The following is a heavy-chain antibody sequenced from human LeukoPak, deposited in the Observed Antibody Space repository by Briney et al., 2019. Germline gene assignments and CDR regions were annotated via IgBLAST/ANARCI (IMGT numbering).Heavy chain of an antibody. CDR2: ISNDGSNK. J-gene: IGHJ4*02. CDR3: AKALYSRAWNK. D-gene: IGHD6-19*01. CDR1: GFTFSGYD. V-gene: IGHV3-30*18. Sequence: GRSLRLSCAASGFTFSGYDMHWVRQAPGKGLEWVALISNDGSNKYHADSVKDRFTISRDNSKSTLDLQMNSLRAEDTAVYYCAKALYSRAWNKWGQGTLVTVSS.